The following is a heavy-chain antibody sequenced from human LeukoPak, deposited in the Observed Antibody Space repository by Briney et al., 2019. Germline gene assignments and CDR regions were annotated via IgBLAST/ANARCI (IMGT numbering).Heavy chain of an antibody. CDR2: VHGGDTT. J-gene: IGHJ3*01. CDR3: ARDVYNPMLGGAFDL. D-gene: IGHD4-23*01. V-gene: IGHV3-66*02. Sequence: PGGSLRLSCVASGVAVGSNYMSWVRQAPGKGLEWVSVVHGGDTTQYADSVKGRFTISRDNSKNMVYLQMNSLRPEDTAVYYCARDVYNPMLGGAFDLWGQGTMVTVSS. CDR1: GVAVGSNY.